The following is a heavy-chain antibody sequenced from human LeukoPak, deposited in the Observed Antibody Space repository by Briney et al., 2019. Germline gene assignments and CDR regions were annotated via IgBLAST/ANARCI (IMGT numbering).Heavy chain of an antibody. D-gene: IGHD5-24*01. CDR2: IYHSGST. CDR3: ARDIGDGYNPFDY. J-gene: IGHJ4*02. V-gene: IGHV4-38-2*02. CDR1: GYSISRNYH. Sequence: SETLSLTCSVSGYSISRNYHWGWIRQPPGKGLEWIGTIYHSGSTYYSPSLKSRVTISIHTSKNQFSLKLSSVTAADTAVYYCARDIGDGYNPFDYWGQGTLVTVSS.